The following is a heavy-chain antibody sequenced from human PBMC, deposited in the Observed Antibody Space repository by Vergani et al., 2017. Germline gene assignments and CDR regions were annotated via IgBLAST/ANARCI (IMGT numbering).Heavy chain of an antibody. V-gene: IGHV5-51*01. D-gene: IGHD1-1*01. CDR1: EYSFGNYW. Sequence: EVELVQSGPEMRKPGESLKISCKGSEYSFGNYWIGWVRQMPGKGLEWMGIIYPADSDTRYSPSFQGQVTISADKSISTAFLQWDSLKASDTALYYCARQTTYTDSGGQGTRVTVSS. CDR2: IYPADSDT. CDR3: ARQTTYTDS. J-gene: IGHJ4*02.